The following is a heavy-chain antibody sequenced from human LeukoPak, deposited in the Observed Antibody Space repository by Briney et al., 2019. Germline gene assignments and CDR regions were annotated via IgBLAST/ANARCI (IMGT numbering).Heavy chain of an antibody. D-gene: IGHD6-13*01. CDR2: ISSSSSYI. J-gene: IGHJ1*01. Sequence: GSLRLSCAASGFTFSSYSMNWVRQAPGKGLEWVSSISSSSSYIYYADSVKGRFTISRDNAKNSLYLQMNSLRAEDTAVYYCAREPFEQQLGAEYFQHWGQGTLVTVSS. CDR1: GFTFSSYS. CDR3: AREPFEQQLGAEYFQH. V-gene: IGHV3-21*01.